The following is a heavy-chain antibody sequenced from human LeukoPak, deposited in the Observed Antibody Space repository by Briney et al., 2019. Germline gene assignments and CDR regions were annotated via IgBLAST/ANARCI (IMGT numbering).Heavy chain of an antibody. CDR3: ARGSTYFDFWSGLMDWFDP. V-gene: IGHV1-8*03. CDR2: MNPNSGNT. J-gene: IGHJ5*02. D-gene: IGHD3-3*01. CDR1: GYTFTSYD. Sequence: ASVKVSCKASGYTFTSYDINWVRQATGQGLEWMGWMNPNSGNTGYAQKFQGRVTITRNTSISTAYMELSSLRSEDTAVYYCARGSTYFDFWSGLMDWFDPWGQGTLVTVSS.